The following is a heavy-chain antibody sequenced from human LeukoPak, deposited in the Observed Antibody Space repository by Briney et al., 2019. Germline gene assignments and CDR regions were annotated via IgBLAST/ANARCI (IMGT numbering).Heavy chain of an antibody. CDR1: GGSISSFY. V-gene: IGHV4-4*09. J-gene: IGHJ4*02. D-gene: IGHD2/OR15-2a*01. CDR3: ARQGEEYSTSYFDH. CDR2: IYTSGTT. Sequence: PSETLSLTCTVSGGSISSFYWSWIRQPPGKGLEWIGNIYTSGTTNYNPSLKSRVPISIDTSKKQFSLNLSSVTAADTAVYYCARQGEEYSTSYFDHWGQGTLVTVSS.